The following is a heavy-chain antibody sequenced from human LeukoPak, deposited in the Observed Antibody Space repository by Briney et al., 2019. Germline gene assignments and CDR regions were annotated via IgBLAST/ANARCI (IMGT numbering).Heavy chain of an antibody. V-gene: IGHV3-48*03. CDR1: GFTFSSYE. J-gene: IGHJ4*02. D-gene: IGHD3-10*01. CDR2: ISSSGSTI. CDR3: ASVFPRRYYYGSGGPTEDFDY. Sequence: PGGSLRLSCAASGFTFSSYEMNWVRQAPGKGLEWVSYISSSGSTIYYADSVKGRFTISRDNAKNSLYLQMNSLRAEDTAVYYCASVFPRRYYYGSGGPTEDFDYWGQGTLVTVSS.